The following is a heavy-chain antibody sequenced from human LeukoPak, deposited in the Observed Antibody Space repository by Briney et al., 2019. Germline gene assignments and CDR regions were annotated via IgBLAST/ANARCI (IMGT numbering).Heavy chain of an antibody. J-gene: IGHJ3*02. CDR1: GFTFSSYS. Sequence: GGSLRLSCAASGFTFSSYSMNLVRQAPGKGLELVSSISSNSSYIYYAYSVKGRFTISRDNAKNSLYLQMNILRAEDTAVYYCARPQDYDILTGYYPYDAFDIWGQGTMVTVSS. D-gene: IGHD3-9*01. CDR3: ARPQDYDILTGYYPYDAFDI. V-gene: IGHV3-21*01. CDR2: ISSNSSYI.